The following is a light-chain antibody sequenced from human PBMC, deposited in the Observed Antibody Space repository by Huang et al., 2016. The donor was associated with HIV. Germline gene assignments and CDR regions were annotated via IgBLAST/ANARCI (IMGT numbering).Light chain of an antibody. Sequence: ERVLTQSPGTLSVSPGERATLSCRTSQGIGNSLAWYQLKAGQAPRLLLYEASIRASDIPARFSGGGSEIDFTLTISGLQSEDSAVYYCQQYHEWPRTFGQGTKVEIK. CDR2: EAS. CDR1: QGIGNS. CDR3: QQYHEWPRT. J-gene: IGKJ2*01. V-gene: IGKV3-15*01.